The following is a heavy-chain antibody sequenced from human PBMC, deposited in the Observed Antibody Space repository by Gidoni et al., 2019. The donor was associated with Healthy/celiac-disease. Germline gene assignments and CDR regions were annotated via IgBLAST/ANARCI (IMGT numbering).Heavy chain of an antibody. D-gene: IGHD5-12*01. V-gene: IGHV4-39*01. Sequence: QLQLQESGPGLVKPSETLSLTCTVSGGSISSSSYYWGWIRQPPGKGLEWIGSIYYSGSTYYNPSLKSRVTISVDTSKNQFSLKLSSVTAADTAVYYCARYASPEWLRLSAGFDYWGQGTLVTVSS. CDR1: GGSISSSSYY. CDR2: IYYSGST. CDR3: ARYASPEWLRLSAGFDY. J-gene: IGHJ4*02.